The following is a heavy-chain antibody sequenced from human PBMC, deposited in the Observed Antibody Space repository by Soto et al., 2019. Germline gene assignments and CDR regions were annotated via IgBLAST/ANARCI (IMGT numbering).Heavy chain of an antibody. V-gene: IGHV4-61*01. CDR1: GGSVSDKTYY. CDR2: VYYSGTT. CDR3: ARHQMVATRSHGMDV. Sequence: SETLSLTCSVSGGSVSDKTYYWSWIRQPPGKRLEWIGYVYYSGTTNYNPSLKSRVTISVDLSKNQFSLRLSSVTAADTAVYYCARHQMVATRSHGMDVWGQGTTVTVSS. J-gene: IGHJ6*02. D-gene: IGHD5-12*01.